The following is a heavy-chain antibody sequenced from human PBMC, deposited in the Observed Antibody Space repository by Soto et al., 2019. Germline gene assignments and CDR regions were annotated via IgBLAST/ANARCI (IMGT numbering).Heavy chain of an antibody. V-gene: IGHV4-30-4*01. J-gene: IGHJ4*02. CDR1: GGSISSGDYY. CDR3: AREALAYYYDSSGFDY. D-gene: IGHD3-22*01. CDR2: IYYSGST. Sequence: QVQLQESGPGLVKPSQTLSLTCTVSGGSISSGDYYWSWIRQPPGKGLEWIGYIYYSGSTYYNPSLKSRVTISVDTSKNQFSLKLSSVTAADTAVYYCAREALAYYYDSSGFDYWGQGTLVTVSS.